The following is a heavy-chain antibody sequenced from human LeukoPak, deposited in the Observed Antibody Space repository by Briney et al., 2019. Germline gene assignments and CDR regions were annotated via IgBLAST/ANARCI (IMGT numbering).Heavy chain of an antibody. Sequence: GGPLRLSCAASGFTFSSYAMHWVRQAPGKGLEWVAVISYDGSNKYYADSVKGRFTISRDNSKNTLYLQMNSLRAEDTAVYYCGGSLENWGQGTLVTVSS. CDR3: GGSLEN. V-gene: IGHV3-30-3*01. CDR1: GFTFSSYA. CDR2: ISYDGSNK. D-gene: IGHD2-15*01. J-gene: IGHJ4*02.